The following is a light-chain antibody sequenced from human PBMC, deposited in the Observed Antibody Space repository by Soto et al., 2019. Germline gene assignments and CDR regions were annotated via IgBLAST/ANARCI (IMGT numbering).Light chain of an antibody. V-gene: IGKV2-24*01. J-gene: IGKJ1*01. CDR2: KIS. Sequence: DIVMTQSPLSSPVTLGQPASISCRSSQSLVHTDGNTYLSWLHQRPGQPPRLLIYKISNRLIGVPDRFSGSGAGTYFTLEIRSVEAEDVRVYYCMQATQFPRTFGQGTKVEIK. CDR1: QSLVHTDGNTY. CDR3: MQATQFPRT.